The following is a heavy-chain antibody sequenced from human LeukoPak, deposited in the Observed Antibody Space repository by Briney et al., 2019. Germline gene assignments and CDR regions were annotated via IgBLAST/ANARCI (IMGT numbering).Heavy chain of an antibody. CDR3: ARDGYSSSWYNWFDL. CDR2: IYYSGST. V-gene: IGHV4-59*01. Sequence: SETLSLTCTVSGGSISSYYWSWIRQPPGKGLEWIGYIYYSGSTNYNPSLKSRVTISVGTSKNQFSLKLSSVTAADTAVYYCARDGYSSSWYNWFDLWGQGTLVTVSS. D-gene: IGHD6-13*01. CDR1: GGSISSYY. J-gene: IGHJ5*02.